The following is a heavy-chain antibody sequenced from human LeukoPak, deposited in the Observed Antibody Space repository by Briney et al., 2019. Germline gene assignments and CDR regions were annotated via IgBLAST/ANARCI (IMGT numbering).Heavy chain of an antibody. Sequence: SETLSLTCTVSGGSISSYYWSWIRQPPGKGLEWIGYIYYSGSTSYNPSLKSRVTISVDTSNNQFSLKLTSMTAADTAVYFCARERLIAGATVFDYWGQGTLVTVSS. V-gene: IGHV4-59*01. J-gene: IGHJ4*02. D-gene: IGHD1-26*01. CDR3: ARERLIAGATVFDY. CDR2: IYYSGST. CDR1: GGSISSYY.